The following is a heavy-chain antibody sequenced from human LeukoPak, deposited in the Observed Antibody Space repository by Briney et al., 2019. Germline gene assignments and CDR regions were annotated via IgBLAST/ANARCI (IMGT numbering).Heavy chain of an antibody. Sequence: PGGSLRLSCAASGFTFSSYGMHWVRQAPGKGLEWVAFIRYDGSNKYYADSVKGRFTISRDNSKNTLYLQMNSLRAEDTAVYYCAKEGGASSGPFDYWGQGTPVTVSS. J-gene: IGHJ4*02. CDR1: GFTFSSYG. CDR3: AKEGGASSGPFDY. D-gene: IGHD3-22*01. V-gene: IGHV3-30*02. CDR2: IRYDGSNK.